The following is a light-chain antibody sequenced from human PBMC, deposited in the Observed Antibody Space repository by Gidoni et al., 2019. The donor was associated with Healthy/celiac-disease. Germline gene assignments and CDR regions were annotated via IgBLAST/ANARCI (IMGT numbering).Light chain of an antibody. CDR2: AAS. V-gene: IGKV1-39*01. CDR1: QSISSY. J-gene: IGKJ1*01. Sequence: DIQMTQSPSSLSASVGDRVTITCRASQSISSYLNWYQQKPGKAPKLLIYAASSLQSGVPSRFSGSGSETDFTLTISSLQPVDFSTYYYQQSYSTPQTFXQXTKVEIK. CDR3: QQSYSTPQT.